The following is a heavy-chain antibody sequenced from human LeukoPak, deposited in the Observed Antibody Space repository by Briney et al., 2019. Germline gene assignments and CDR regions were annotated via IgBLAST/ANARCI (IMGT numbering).Heavy chain of an antibody. V-gene: IGHV4-31*03. J-gene: IGHJ3*02. D-gene: IGHD5-18*01. CDR2: IYYSGST. CDR3: AGHLDVDTAMVDALDI. Sequence: SQTLSLTCTVSGGSISSGGYYWSWIRQHPGKGLEWIGYIYYSGSTYYNPSLKSRVTISVDTSKNQFSLKLSSVTAADTAVYYCAGHLDVDTAMVDALDIWGQGTMVTVSS. CDR1: GGSISSGGYY.